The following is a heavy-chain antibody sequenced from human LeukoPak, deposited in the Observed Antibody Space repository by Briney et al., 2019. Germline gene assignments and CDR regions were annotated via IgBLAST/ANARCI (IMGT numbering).Heavy chain of an antibody. CDR2: ISAYNGST. V-gene: IGHV1-18*04. CDR1: GYTFTSYY. Sequence: ASVKVSCKASGYTFTSYYMHWVRQAPGQGLEWMGWISAYNGSTNYAQKLQGRVTMTTDTSTSTAYMELRSLRSDDTAVYYCARVDTDYYDSSGYYYGMGYPIDYWGQGTLVTVSS. D-gene: IGHD3-22*01. CDR3: ARVDTDYYDSSGYYYGMGYPIDY. J-gene: IGHJ4*02.